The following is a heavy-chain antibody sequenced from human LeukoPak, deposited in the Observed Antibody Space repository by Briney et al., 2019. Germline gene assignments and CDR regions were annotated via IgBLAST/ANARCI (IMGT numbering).Heavy chain of an antibody. D-gene: IGHD3-16*01. J-gene: IGHJ4*02. Sequence: SETLSLTCTVSGGSISGSTYYWGWIRQPPGKGLEWIGSIYYSGSTYYNPSLKSRVTISVDTSKNQFSLKLSSVTAADTAVYYCARHGTYRRGEGLDYWGQGTLVTVSS. CDR1: GGSISGSTYY. CDR3: ARHGTYRRGEGLDY. V-gene: IGHV4-39*01. CDR2: IYYSGST.